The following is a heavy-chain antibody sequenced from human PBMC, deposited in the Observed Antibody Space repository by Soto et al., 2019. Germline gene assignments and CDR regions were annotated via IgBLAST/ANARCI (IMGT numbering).Heavy chain of an antibody. Sequence: GGSLRLSCAASGFKFRNYAIHWVRQAPGKGLEWLAVIRFDGSKKYYADSVRGRFTISRDNSKNTVYLDMNSLTADDSGVFYCARAHTMMILDRFDPWGHGTLVTVSS. CDR2: IRFDGSKK. D-gene: IGHD3-22*01. CDR3: ARAHTMMILDRFDP. CDR1: GFKFRNYA. V-gene: IGHV3-33*01. J-gene: IGHJ5*02.